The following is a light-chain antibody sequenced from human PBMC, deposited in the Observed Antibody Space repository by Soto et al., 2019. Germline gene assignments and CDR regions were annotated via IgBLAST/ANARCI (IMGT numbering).Light chain of an antibody. CDR1: SNDVGGYTY. V-gene: IGLV2-14*01. J-gene: IGLJ2*01. CDR2: DVS. CDR3: SSYTRSTTVVL. Sequence: QSALTQPASVSGSPGKSITISCTGTSNDVGGYTYVSWYQQHPGKAPKLIIYDVSNRPSGVSNRFAGSKSGNTASLTISGLQAEDAANDNSSSYTRSTTVVLFGGGTKVTVL.